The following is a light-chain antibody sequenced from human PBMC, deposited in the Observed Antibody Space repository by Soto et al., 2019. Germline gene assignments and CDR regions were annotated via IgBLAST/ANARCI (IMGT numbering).Light chain of an antibody. V-gene: IGLV2-14*01. CDR3: SSFTSSSTYV. CDR1: SSDVGGYDF. Sequence: QSALTQPASVSGSPGQSITISCTGTSSDVGGYDFVSWYQQHPGKAPKVMIYEVNHRPSGVPNRFSGSKSGNTASLTISGLQAEDEADYYCSSFTSSSTYVFGTGTKLTVL. J-gene: IGLJ1*01. CDR2: EVN.